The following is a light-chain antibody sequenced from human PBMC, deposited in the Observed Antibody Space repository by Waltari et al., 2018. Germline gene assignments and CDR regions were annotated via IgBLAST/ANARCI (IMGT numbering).Light chain of an antibody. J-gene: IGLJ1*01. CDR3: GSWDSSLSAYV. CDR1: SSNVGSHY. V-gene: IGLV1-51*01. CDR2: DND. Sequence: QSMLTQPPSVSAAPGQKVTISCSGRSSNVGSHYLSWYQQIPGTAPKLLIYDNDKRPSEIPDRVSGSKSGASATLGITGLQTGDEADYYCGSWDSSLSAYVFGTGTQVTVL.